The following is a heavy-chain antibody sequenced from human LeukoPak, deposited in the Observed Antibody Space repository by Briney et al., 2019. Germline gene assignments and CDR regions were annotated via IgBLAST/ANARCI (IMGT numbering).Heavy chain of an antibody. V-gene: IGHV3-30-3*01. J-gene: IGHJ4*02. Sequence: GRSLRLSCAAAGFTFSSYAMHWVRQAPGKGLEWVAVVSYDGSNKYYADSVKGRFTISRDNSKNTMYLQMNSLRAEDTAVYYCAGFGGNSFWGPGTLVTVSS. CDR1: GFTFSSYA. D-gene: IGHD4-23*01. CDR2: VSYDGSNK. CDR3: AGFGGNSF.